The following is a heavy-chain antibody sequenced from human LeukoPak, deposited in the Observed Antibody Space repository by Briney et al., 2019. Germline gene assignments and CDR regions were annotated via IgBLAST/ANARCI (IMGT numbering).Heavy chain of an antibody. J-gene: IGHJ4*02. Sequence: SETLSLTCTVSGGSISSYYWSWIRQPAGKGLEWIGRIYTSGSTNYNPSLKSRVTISVDTSKNQFSLKLSSVTAADTAVYYCARDQPGGGPQVFDYWGQGTLVTVSS. CDR2: IYTSGST. CDR3: ARDQPGGGPQVFDY. D-gene: IGHD2-15*01. V-gene: IGHV4-4*07. CDR1: GGSISSYY.